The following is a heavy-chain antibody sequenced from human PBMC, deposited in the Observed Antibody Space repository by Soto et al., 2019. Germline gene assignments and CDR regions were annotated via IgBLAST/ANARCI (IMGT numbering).Heavy chain of an antibody. J-gene: IGHJ6*02. Sequence: SETLSLTCTVSGGSVSSESHYWSWIRQTPGKGLEWIGYIYYTGSTNYNPSLKGRVTMSVDTSRDQVSLRLRSVTRADTAVYYCAREQYDFRSGSYYYAMEVWGQGTKVTVSS. CDR1: GGSVSSESHY. V-gene: IGHV4-61*01. D-gene: IGHD3-3*01. CDR3: AREQYDFRSGSYYYAMEV. CDR2: IYYTGST.